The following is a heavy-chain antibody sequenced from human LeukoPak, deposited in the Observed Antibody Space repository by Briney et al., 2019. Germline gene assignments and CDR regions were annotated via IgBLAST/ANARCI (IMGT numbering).Heavy chain of an antibody. V-gene: IGHV3-21*01. CDR3: ARERGQYGISD. J-gene: IGHJ4*02. D-gene: IGHD2-2*01. Sequence: GGSLLLSCAASGFTFSNAWMSWVRQAPGKGLEWVSSITIRSNDIYYADSVKGRFTISRDNGKNSLYLQLNSLRAEDTAVYYCARERGQYGISDWGQGTLVTVTS. CDR2: ITIRSNDI. CDR1: GFTFSNAW.